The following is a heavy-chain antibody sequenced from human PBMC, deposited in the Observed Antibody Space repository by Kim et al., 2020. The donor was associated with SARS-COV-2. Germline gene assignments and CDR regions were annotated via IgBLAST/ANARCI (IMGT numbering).Heavy chain of an antibody. CDR1: GYTLTELS. V-gene: IGHV1-24*01. D-gene: IGHD3-22*01. CDR2: FHPEDGEK. J-gene: IGHJ5*02. CDR3: ARDRDRTYDYDTSALLGAGFDP. Sequence: ASVKVSCKVSGYTLTELSLHWVRQAPGKVLEWMGGFHPEDGEKIYAQKFQGRVTMTEDISIDTAYMELSSLRSEDTAVYYCARDRDRTYDYDTSALLGAGFDPWGQGTLVTVTS.